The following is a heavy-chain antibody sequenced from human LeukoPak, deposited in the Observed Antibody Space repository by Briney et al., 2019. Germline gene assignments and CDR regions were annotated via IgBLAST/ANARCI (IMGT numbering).Heavy chain of an antibody. J-gene: IGHJ4*02. Sequence: GGSLRLSCSASGFTFSTSAMHWVRQAPGKGPQFVSAITTNGRSTYYADSMKGRFTISRDNSKSTLDLQMSSLRAEDTAVYYCVRDLTWGQGTLVTVSS. CDR1: GFTFSTSA. CDR3: VRDLT. V-gene: IGHV3-64D*06. D-gene: IGHD4/OR15-4a*01. CDR2: ITTNGRST.